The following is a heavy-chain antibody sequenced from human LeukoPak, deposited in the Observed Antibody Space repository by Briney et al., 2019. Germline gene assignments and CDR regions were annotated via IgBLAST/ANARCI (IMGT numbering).Heavy chain of an antibody. CDR2: ISSSSSTI. CDR3: ATNYYGSGRDV. V-gene: IGHV3-48*01. CDR1: GFTFSSYS. J-gene: IGHJ6*02. Sequence: GGSLRLSCAASGFTFSSYSMNWVRQAPGKGLEWVSYISSSSSTIYYADSVKGRFTISRDNAKNSLYLQMNSLRAEDTAVYYCATNYYGSGRDVWGQGTAVTVSS. D-gene: IGHD3-10*01.